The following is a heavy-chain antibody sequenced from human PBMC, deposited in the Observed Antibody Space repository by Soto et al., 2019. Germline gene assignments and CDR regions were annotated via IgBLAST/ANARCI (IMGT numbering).Heavy chain of an antibody. CDR1: GFTFSRYD. CDR2: IDTADDP. D-gene: IGHD3-3*01. CDR3: ARSSPIKSGYYYGDHDAFDI. Sequence: ESGGGLVQPGGSLRLSCVASGFTFSRYDIHWVRQATGKGLEWVSAIDTADDPYYSGSVKGRFTISRENAKNSLYLQMNSLRVGDTAVYYCARSSPIKSGYYYGDHDAFDIWGQGTQVTVSS. V-gene: IGHV3-13*05. J-gene: IGHJ3*02.